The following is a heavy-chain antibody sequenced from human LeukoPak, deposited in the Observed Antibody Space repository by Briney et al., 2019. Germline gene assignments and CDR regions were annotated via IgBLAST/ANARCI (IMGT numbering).Heavy chain of an antibody. J-gene: IGHJ6*02. CDR1: GFTFSSYW. CDR3: ARDLRYCGSSSCYFVYYGMDV. V-gene: IGHV3-7*01. CDR2: INHNGNVN. D-gene: IGHD2-2*01. Sequence: GGSLRLSCAASGFTFSSYWMNWARQAPGKGLEWVASINHNGNVNYYVDSVKGRFTISRDNSKNTLYLQVNSLRAEDTAVYYCARDLRYCGSSSCYFVYYGMDVWGQGTTVTVSS.